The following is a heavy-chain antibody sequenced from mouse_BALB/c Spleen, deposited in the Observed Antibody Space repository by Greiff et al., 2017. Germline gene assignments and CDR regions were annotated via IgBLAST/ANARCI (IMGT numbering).Heavy chain of an antibody. Sequence: EVKLVESGGGLVQPGGSRKLSCAASGFTFSSFGMHWVRQAPEKGLEWVAYISSGSSTIYYADTVKGRFTISRDNPKNTLFLQMTSLRSEDTAMYYCARRGYDYGRPFAYWGQGTLVTVSA. CDR3: ARRGYDYGRPFAY. CDR1: GFTFSSFG. J-gene: IGHJ3*01. D-gene: IGHD2-4*01. V-gene: IGHV5-17*02. CDR2: ISSGSSTI.